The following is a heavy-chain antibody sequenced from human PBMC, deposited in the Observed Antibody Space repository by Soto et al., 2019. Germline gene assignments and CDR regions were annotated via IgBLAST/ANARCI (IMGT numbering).Heavy chain of an antibody. CDR3: GRCNGDDCHSPFYY. Sequence: QVQLVESGGGVVQPGGSLRLSCAASGFTFSNYAMHWDRQAPGKGLEWVADITKNGRNKDSADSVKGRLAISRDNSKNTLELQMNSLRVEDTAMYYCGRCNGDDCHSPFYYWGQGTLVTVSS. CDR1: GFTFSNYA. D-gene: IGHD2-8*01. CDR2: ITKNGRNK. J-gene: IGHJ4*02. V-gene: IGHV3-30*03.